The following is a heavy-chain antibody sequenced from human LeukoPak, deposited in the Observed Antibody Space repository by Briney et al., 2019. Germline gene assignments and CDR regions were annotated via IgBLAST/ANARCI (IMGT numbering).Heavy chain of an antibody. CDR1: GRSIISYS. CDR2: IYTSGST. V-gene: IGHV4-4*07. CDR3: ASGYYDSSGPPFAFDI. J-gene: IGHJ3*02. D-gene: IGHD3-22*01. Sequence: SETLSLTFSVSGRSIISYSWTWIRQPAGKGLEWFGRIYTSGSTNYNPPPKSRVTMSVDTSKNQFSLKLSSVTAADTAVYYCASGYYDSSGPPFAFDIWGQGTMVTVSS.